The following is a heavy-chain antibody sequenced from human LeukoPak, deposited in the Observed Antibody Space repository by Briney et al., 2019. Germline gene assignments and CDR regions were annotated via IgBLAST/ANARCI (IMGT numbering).Heavy chain of an antibody. CDR3: ATTPPDCSGGSCYSGNWFDP. Sequence: PSETLSLTCAVSGGSISSGGYSWSWIRQPPGKGLEWIGFIYHSGNTYYSPSLKSRVSISLDRSKNHFSLKLSSVTAADTAVYYCATTPPDCSGGSCYSGNWFDPWGQGTLVTVSS. CDR1: GGSISSGGYS. CDR2: IYHSGNT. J-gene: IGHJ5*02. D-gene: IGHD2-15*01. V-gene: IGHV4-30-2*01.